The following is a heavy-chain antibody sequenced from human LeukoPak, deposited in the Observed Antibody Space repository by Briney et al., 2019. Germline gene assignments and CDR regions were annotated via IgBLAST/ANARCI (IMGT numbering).Heavy chain of an antibody. CDR3: ANPAGLRLYYFDY. CDR2: ISGSGGST. CDR1: GFTFSSYA. V-gene: IGHV3-23*01. D-gene: IGHD5-12*01. Sequence: SGGSLRLSCAASGFTFSSYAMSWVRQAPGKGLEWVSAISGSGGSTYYADSVKGRFTISRDNSKNTLYLQMNSLRAEDTAVYYCANPAGLRLYYFDYWGQGTLVTVSS. J-gene: IGHJ4*02.